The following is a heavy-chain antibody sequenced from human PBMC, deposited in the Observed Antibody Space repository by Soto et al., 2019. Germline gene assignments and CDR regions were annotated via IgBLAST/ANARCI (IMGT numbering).Heavy chain of an antibody. CDR3: ARTLPAASTYNWFDP. V-gene: IGHV1-18*01. D-gene: IGHD2-2*01. CDR1: GYTFTSYG. CDR2: ISAYNGNT. Sequence: ASVKVSCKASGYTFTSYGISWVRQAPGQGLEWMGWISAYNGNTNYAQKLQGRVTMTTDTSTSTAYMELRSLRSDDTAVYYCARTLPAASTYNWFDPWGQGTLVTVS. J-gene: IGHJ5*02.